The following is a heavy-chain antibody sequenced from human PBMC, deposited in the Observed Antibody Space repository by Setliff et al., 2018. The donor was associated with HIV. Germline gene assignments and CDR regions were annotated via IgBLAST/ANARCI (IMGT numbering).Heavy chain of an antibody. J-gene: IGHJ5*02. V-gene: IGHV4-39*07. CDR3: ARELHDYSNYSGWFDP. CDR2: IYTSGIT. Sequence: SETLSLTCTVSGDSISSSSYYWGWIRQPPGKGLEWIGYIYTSGITDYNPSLKSRVTISGDTSKNQFSLKLSSVTAADTAVYYCARELHDYSNYSGWFDPWGQGTLVTVSS. CDR1: GDSISSSSYY. D-gene: IGHD4-4*01.